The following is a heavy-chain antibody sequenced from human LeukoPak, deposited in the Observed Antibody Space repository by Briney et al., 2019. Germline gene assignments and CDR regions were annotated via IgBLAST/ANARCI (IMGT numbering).Heavy chain of an antibody. D-gene: IGHD3-3*01. CDR3: ARGLRLLEWLLFDY. CDR1: GYTFTGYY. Sequence: ASAKVSCKASGYTFTGYYMHWVRQAPGQGLEWMGWINPNSGGTNYAQKFQGRVTMTRDTSISTAYMELSRLRSDDTAVYYCARGLRLLEWLLFDYWGQGTLVTVSS. J-gene: IGHJ4*02. CDR2: INPNSGGT. V-gene: IGHV1-2*02.